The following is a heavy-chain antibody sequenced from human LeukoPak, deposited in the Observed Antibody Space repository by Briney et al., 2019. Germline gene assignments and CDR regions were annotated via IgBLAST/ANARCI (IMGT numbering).Heavy chain of an antibody. D-gene: IGHD4-17*01. Sequence: PGGSLRLSCAASGFTFSSYSMNWVRQAPGKGPEWVSYISSSSSTIYYAGSVKGRFTISRDNVKNCLHLQMNSLRDEDTAVYYCARDLRSFDYWGQGTRVTVSS. J-gene: IGHJ4*02. CDR1: GFTFSSYS. CDR3: ARDLRSFDY. V-gene: IGHV3-48*02. CDR2: ISSSSSTI.